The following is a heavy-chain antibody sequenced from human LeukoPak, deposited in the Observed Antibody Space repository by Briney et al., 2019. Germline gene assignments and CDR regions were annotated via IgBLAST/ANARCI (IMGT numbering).Heavy chain of an antibody. V-gene: IGHV3-9*01. J-gene: IGHJ6*03. CDR3: AKVAYSSTDYYMDV. CDR2: ISWNSGSI. D-gene: IGHD6-13*01. CDR1: GFTFDDYA. Sequence: GGSLRHSCAASGFTFDDYAKHWVRQAPGKGLGWVSGISWNSGSIGYADSVKGRFTISRDNAKNSLYLQMNSLRAEDTALYYCAKVAYSSTDYYMDVWGKGTTVTISS.